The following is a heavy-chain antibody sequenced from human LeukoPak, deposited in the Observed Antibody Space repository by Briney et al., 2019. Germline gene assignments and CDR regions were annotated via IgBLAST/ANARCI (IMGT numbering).Heavy chain of an antibody. J-gene: IGHJ4*02. D-gene: IGHD6-19*01. CDR2: IVVGSGNT. Sequence: ASVKVSCKASGFTFTSSAMQWVRQARGQRLEWIGWIVVGSGNTNYAQKFQERVTITRDMSTSTAYMELSSLRSEDTAVYYCAAGRLMIGWGQGPLGLIAYPPFIWGQGTLVTVSS. CDR1: GFTFTSSA. V-gene: IGHV1-58*02. CDR3: AAGRLMIGWGQGPLGLIAYPPFI.